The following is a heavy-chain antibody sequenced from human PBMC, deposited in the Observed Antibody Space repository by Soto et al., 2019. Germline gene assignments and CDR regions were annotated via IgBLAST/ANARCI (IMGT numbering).Heavy chain of an antibody. D-gene: IGHD6-25*01. CDR3: ARGPIIDY. CDR1: GDSISSSGYY. Sequence: PSETLSLTCTVSGDSISSSGYYWGWIRQHPGKGLEWIGYIYYSGSTYYSPSLKSRVTISVDTSKNQFSLKLSSVTAADTAVYYCARGPIIDYWGQGTLVTVSS. V-gene: IGHV4-31*03. CDR2: IYYSGST. J-gene: IGHJ4*02.